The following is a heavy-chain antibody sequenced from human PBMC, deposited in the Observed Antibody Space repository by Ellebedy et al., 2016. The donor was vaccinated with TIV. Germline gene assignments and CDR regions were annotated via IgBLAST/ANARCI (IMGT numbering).Heavy chain of an antibody. CDR2: MHYTGST. CDR1: GGSISGYY. J-gene: IGHJ4*02. Sequence: SETLSLXCTVSGGSISGYYWSWIRQPPGKGLEWIGYMHYTGSTNYNPSLQSRVTISIDTSKNQFSLNVNSVTAADTAVYFCARSTYGLVGATFDYWGQGTLVTVSS. CDR3: ARSTYGLVGATFDY. D-gene: IGHD1-26*01. V-gene: IGHV4-59*01.